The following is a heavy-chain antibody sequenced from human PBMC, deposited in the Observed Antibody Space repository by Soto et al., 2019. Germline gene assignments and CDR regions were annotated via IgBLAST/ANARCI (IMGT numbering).Heavy chain of an antibody. D-gene: IGHD3-16*01. Sequence: SETLSLTCSVSGGSISSYYWSWIRQPPGKGLEWIGYIYYSGSTNYNPSLKSRVTISVDTSKNQFSLKLSSVTAADMAVYHCARRWGTTFDYWGQGTLVTVSS. CDR3: ARRWGTTFDY. J-gene: IGHJ4*02. V-gene: IGHV4-59*08. CDR1: GGSISSYY. CDR2: IYYSGST.